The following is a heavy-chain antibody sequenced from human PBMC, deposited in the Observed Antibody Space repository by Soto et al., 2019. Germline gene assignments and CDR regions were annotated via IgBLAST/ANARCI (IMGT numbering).Heavy chain of an antibody. CDR2: IYHSGST. CDR3: ARELVDYSGYENWFDP. D-gene: IGHD5-12*01. CDR1: GGSISSGGYS. Sequence: PSETLSLTCAVSGGSISSGGYSWSWIRQPPGKGLEWIGYIYHSGSTYYNPSLKSRVTISVDRSKNQFSLKLSSVTAADTAVYYCARELVDYSGYENWFDPWGQGTLVTVSS. J-gene: IGHJ5*02. V-gene: IGHV4-30-2*01.